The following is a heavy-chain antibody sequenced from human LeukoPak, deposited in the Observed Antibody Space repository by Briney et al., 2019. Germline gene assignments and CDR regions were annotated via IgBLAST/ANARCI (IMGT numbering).Heavy chain of an antibody. J-gene: IGHJ4*02. CDR1: GFTFSTYA. CDR2: ISSDGNNK. V-gene: IGHV3-30-3*01. Sequence: PGGSLRLSCAASGFTFSTYAMHWVRQAPGKGLEWVAIISSDGNNKHYADSVKGRITISRDNSKNTLYLHMDSLRVDDTALYYCARDGGRGHRGGIDFWGQGTLVTVSS. CDR3: ARDGGRGHRGGIDF. D-gene: IGHD3-10*01.